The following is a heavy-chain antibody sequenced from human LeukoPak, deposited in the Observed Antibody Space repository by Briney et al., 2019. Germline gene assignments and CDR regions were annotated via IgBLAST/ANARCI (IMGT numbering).Heavy chain of an antibody. CDR2: IYTSGST. D-gene: IGHD5-18*01. CDR3: ARGRYVDTAMILGY. J-gene: IGHJ4*02. CDR1: GGSISVYY. Sequence: SETLSLTCTVSGGSISVYYGSWIRQPPGKGRGGIGYIYTSGSTNYNPSLKSRVTISVDTSKNQFSLKLSSVTAADTAVYYCARGRYVDTAMILGYWGQGTLVTVSS. V-gene: IGHV4-4*09.